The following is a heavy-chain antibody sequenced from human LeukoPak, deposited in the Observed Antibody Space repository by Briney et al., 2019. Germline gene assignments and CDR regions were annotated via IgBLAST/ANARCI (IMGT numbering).Heavy chain of an antibody. D-gene: IGHD6-19*01. V-gene: IGHV4-39*07. Sequence: GSLRLSCAASGFTFSSYSMNWIRQPPGKGLEWIGSIYYSGSTYYNPSLKSRVTISVDTSKNQFSLKLSSVTAADTAVYYCARESPGYSSGWVDYWGQGTLVTVSS. CDR1: GFTFSSYS. CDR3: ARESPGYSSGWVDY. J-gene: IGHJ4*02. CDR2: IYYSGST.